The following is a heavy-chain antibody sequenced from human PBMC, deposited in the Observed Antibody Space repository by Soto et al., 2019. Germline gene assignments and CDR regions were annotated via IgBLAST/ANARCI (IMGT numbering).Heavy chain of an antibody. CDR2: IYSGGST. CDR3: ARDPPH. CDR1: GLTVSTNY. Sequence: EVQLVESGGGLVQPGGSLRLSCAVSGLTVSTNYMSWVRRAPGKGLEWVSVIYSGGSTFYADSVKGRFTISRDNSKNTLYLQMNSLRAEDTAVYYCARDPPHWGQGTLVTVSS. J-gene: IGHJ4*02. V-gene: IGHV3-66*01.